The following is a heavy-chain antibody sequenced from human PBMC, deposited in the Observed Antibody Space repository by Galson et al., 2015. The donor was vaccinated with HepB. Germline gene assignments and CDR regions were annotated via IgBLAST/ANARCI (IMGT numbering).Heavy chain of an antibody. Sequence: QSGAEVKEPGESLRISCKGSGYSFTSYWISWVRQMPGKGLEWMGRIDPSDSYTNYSPSFQGHVTISADKSISTAYLQWSSLKASDTAMYYCARRAAAAGKGEGFDPWGQGILVTVSS. CDR2: IDPSDSYT. D-gene: IGHD6-13*01. CDR3: ARRAAAAGKGEGFDP. V-gene: IGHV5-10-1*01. CDR1: GYSFTSYW. J-gene: IGHJ5*02.